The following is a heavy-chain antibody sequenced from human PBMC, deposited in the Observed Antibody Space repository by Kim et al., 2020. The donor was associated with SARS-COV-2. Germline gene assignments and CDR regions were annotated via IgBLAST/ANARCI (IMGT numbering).Heavy chain of an antibody. CDR2: ISWNSGSI. Sequence: GGSLRLSCAASGFTFGDYAMHWVRQAPGKGLEWVSGISWNSGSIGYADSVKGRFTISRDNAKNSLYLQMNSLRAEDTALYYCAKDIGVDVPGNFDYWGQGTLVTVSS. V-gene: IGHV3-9*01. CDR3: AKDIGVDVPGNFDY. J-gene: IGHJ4*02. CDR1: GFTFGDYA. D-gene: IGHD2-21*01.